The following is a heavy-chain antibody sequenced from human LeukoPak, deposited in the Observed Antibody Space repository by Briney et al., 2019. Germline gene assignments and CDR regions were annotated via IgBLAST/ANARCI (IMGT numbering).Heavy chain of an antibody. CDR2: TWYDGSNK. CDR1: GFTFSNYG. J-gene: IGHJ4*02. D-gene: IGHD3-10*01. CDR3: ARDNYNGSGTYYSNFDY. V-gene: IGHV3-33*01. Sequence: GGFLRLSCAASGFTFSNYGMHWVRQAPGRGLEWVAVTWYDGSNKYYADSVKGRFTISRDNSKNTLYLQMNSLRDEDTALYYCARDNYNGSGTYYSNFDYWGQGTLVTVSS.